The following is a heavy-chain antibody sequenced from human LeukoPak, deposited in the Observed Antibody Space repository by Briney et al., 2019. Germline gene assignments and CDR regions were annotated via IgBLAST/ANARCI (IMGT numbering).Heavy chain of an antibody. CDR3: ARCLNTYYYDSSGYSPEHYYMDV. V-gene: IGHV4-4*07. CDR2: VSPSGST. Sequence: SETLSLTCTVSGGSIDDYFWSWIRQPARKGLAWIGRVSPSGSTNSNPSLNRRITMSVDTSKTQISLKLSYVTAADTAVYYCARCLNTYYYDSSGYSPEHYYMDVWGTGTTVTVSS. D-gene: IGHD3-22*01. J-gene: IGHJ6*03. CDR1: GGSIDDYF.